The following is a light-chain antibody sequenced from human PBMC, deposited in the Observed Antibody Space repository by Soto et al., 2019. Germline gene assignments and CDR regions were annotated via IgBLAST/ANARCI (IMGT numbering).Light chain of an antibody. CDR1: SSDVGAHNY. CDR2: DVN. CDR3: SSYGGGDTFHVI. V-gene: IGLV2-8*01. Sequence: QSALTQPPSASGSPGQSLTISCTGTSSDVGAHNYVSWYQQNPGKAPKLMLYDVNKRPSGVPDRFSGSKSGNTASLTVSGLRADDEAVYYCSSYGGGDTFHVIFGGGTKVTVL. J-gene: IGLJ2*01.